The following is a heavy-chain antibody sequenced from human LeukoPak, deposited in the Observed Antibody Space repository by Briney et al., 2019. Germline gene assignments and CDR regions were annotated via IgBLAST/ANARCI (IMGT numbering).Heavy chain of an antibody. CDR1: GYSISSGYY. J-gene: IGHJ4*02. CDR3: ARGIPYYDFWSGPIDY. Sequence: SETLSLTCTVSGYSISSGYYWGWIRQPPGKGLEWIGSIYHSGSTYYNPSLKSRVTISVDTSENQFSLKLSSVTAADTAVYYCARGIPYYDFWSGPIDYWGQGTLVTVSS. V-gene: IGHV4-38-2*02. CDR2: IYHSGST. D-gene: IGHD3-3*01.